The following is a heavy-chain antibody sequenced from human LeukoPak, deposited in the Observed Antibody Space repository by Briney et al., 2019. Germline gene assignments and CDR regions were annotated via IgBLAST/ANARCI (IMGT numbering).Heavy chain of an antibody. J-gene: IGHJ4*02. CDR3: ARKQVDSVAMEYYFDY. V-gene: IGHV3-30*03. CDR2: ISYDGSNK. CDR1: GFTFSSYG. D-gene: IGHD5-12*01. Sequence: GGSLRLSCAASGFTFSSYGMHWVRQAPGKGLEWVAVISYDGSNKYYAGSVKGRFTISRDNAKNSLYLQMNSLRAEDTAVYYCARKQVDSVAMEYYFDYWGQGTLVTVSS.